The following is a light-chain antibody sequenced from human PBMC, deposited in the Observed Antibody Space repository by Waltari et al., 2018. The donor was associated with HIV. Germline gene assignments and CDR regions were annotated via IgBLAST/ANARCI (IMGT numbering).Light chain of an antibody. J-gene: IGKJ3*01. CDR3: QQTYNIPLT. V-gene: IGKV1-39*01. Sequence: DIQMTQSPASLSASVGDRITITCRTTEAIRSHLNWYQQRPGKAPKLLIYAASSLQSGVPSRCSGSGSGTDFILTISSLQPEDIATYYCQQTYNIPLTFGPGTKVDIK. CDR2: AAS. CDR1: EAIRSH.